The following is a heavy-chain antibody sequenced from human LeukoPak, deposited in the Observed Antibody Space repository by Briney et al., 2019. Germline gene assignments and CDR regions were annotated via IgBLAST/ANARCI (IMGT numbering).Heavy chain of an antibody. D-gene: IGHD6-13*01. CDR1: GYSISSGYY. Sequence: SETLSLTCAVSGYSISSGYYWGWIRQPPGKGLEWIGSIYHSGSTYYNPSLKSRVTISVDTSKNQFSLKLSSVTAADTAVYYCARERGSSIDAFDIWSQGTMVAVSS. CDR3: ARERGSSIDAFDI. CDR2: IYHSGST. V-gene: IGHV4-38-2*02. J-gene: IGHJ3*02.